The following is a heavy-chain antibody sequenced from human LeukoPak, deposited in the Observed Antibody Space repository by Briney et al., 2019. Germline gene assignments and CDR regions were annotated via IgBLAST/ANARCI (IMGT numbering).Heavy chain of an antibody. CDR2: IRSKANSYAT. V-gene: IGHV3-73*01. J-gene: IGHJ4*02. Sequence: GGSLRHSCAASGFTFSGSAMHWVSQASGKGLEWVGRIRSKANSYATAYAASVKGRFTISRDDSKNTAYLQINSLKTEDTAVYYCTTYVAVAGTRHFDSWGQGVLVTVSS. D-gene: IGHD6-19*01. CDR3: TTYVAVAGTRHFDS. CDR1: GFTFSGSA.